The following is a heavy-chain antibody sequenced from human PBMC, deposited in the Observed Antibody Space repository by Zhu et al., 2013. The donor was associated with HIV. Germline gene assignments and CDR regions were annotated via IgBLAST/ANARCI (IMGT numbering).Heavy chain of an antibody. D-gene: IGHD1-26*01. CDR2: IYYSGGT. Sequence: QVQLQESGPGLVKPSETLSLSCSVSGHSVGSGFYWSWIRQPPGKGLEWIGYIYYSGGTNYNPSLKSRVTISVDTSKNQFSLKLSSVTAADTAVYYCARDRVGATRAIFDYWGQGTLVTVSS. CDR1: GHSVGSGFY. J-gene: IGHJ4*02. V-gene: IGHV4-61*01. CDR3: ARDRVGATRAIFDY.